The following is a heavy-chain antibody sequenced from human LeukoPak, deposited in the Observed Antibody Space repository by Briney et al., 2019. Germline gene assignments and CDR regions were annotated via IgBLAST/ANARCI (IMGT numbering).Heavy chain of an antibody. V-gene: IGHV3-53*01. Sequence: GGSLRLSCAASGFTVSSNYMSWVRQAPGKGLEWVSVIYSGGSTYYADSVKGRFTISRDNSKNTLYLQMNSLRAEDTAVYYCARPYCSGGSCYSPGERYFDLWGRGTLVTVSS. CDR2: IYSGGST. CDR3: ARPYCSGGSCYSPGERYFDL. CDR1: GFTVSSNY. J-gene: IGHJ2*01. D-gene: IGHD2-15*01.